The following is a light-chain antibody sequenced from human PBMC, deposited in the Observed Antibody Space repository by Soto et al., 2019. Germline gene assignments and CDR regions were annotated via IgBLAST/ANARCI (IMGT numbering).Light chain of an antibody. CDR2: DHS. CDR1: TSNIGNNY. V-gene: IGLV1-51*01. CDR3: GTWDSSLSGMV. J-gene: IGLJ2*01. Sequence: QSVLTQPPSVSAAPGQTVTISCSGSTSNIGNNYVSWYQQFPGTAPKLLIYDHSKQPSGIPDRFSGSKSGTSATLGITGLQTGDEADYYCGTWDSSLSGMVFGGGTKLTVL.